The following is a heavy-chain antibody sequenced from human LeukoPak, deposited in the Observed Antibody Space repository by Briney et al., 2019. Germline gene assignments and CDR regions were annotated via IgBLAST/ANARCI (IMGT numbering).Heavy chain of an antibody. D-gene: IGHD2-15*01. CDR2: ISAYNGNT. V-gene: IGHV1-18*01. Sequence: ASVKVSCKAPGYTFTSYGISWVRQAPGQGLEWMGWISAYNGNTNYAQKLQGRVTMTTDTSTSTAYMELRSLRSDDTAVYYCARVYCSGGSCYSSFGGYFDYWGQGTLVTVSS. J-gene: IGHJ4*02. CDR1: GYTFTSYG. CDR3: ARVYCSGGSCYSSFGGYFDY.